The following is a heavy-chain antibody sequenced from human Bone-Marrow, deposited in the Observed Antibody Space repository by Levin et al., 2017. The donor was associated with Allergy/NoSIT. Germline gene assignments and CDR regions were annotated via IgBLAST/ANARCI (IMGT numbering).Heavy chain of an antibody. CDR3: ARGGCSSTSCPIDY. V-gene: IGHV4-34*01. J-gene: IGHJ4*02. D-gene: IGHD2-2*01. Sequence: SETLSLTCAVYGGSFSGYYWSWIRQPPGKGLEWIGEINHSGSTNYNPSLKSRVTISVDTSKNQFSLKLSSVTAADTAVYYCARGGCSSTSCPIDYWGQGTLVTVSS. CDR1: GGSFSGYY. CDR2: INHSGST.